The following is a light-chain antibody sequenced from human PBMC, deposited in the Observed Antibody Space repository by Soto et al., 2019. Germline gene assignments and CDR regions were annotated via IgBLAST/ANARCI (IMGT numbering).Light chain of an antibody. CDR1: SSDVGGYNY. V-gene: IGLV2-14*01. J-gene: IGLJ1*01. Sequence: QSALTQPASVSGSPGQSITISCTGTSSDVGGYNYVSWYQQHPGKAPKFIIYEVSNRPSGVSNRVSGSKSGNTASLTIPGLQAEDEADYYCSSYTSSRTLVSGTGTKLTVL. CDR2: EVS. CDR3: SSYTSSRTLV.